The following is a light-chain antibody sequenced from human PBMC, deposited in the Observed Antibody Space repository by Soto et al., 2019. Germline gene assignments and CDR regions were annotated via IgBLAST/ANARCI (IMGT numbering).Light chain of an antibody. Sequence: EIVMTQSPATLSVSPGEGVTLSCRASQSASKLAWYQQKPGQSPRLLIYDTSTRTTGIPVRFSGSGSGTEFTLTISSLQSEDFGVYYCQQYDHWPVTFGGGTKVEIK. CDR1: QSASK. CDR2: DTS. V-gene: IGKV3-15*01. J-gene: IGKJ4*01. CDR3: QQYDHWPVT.